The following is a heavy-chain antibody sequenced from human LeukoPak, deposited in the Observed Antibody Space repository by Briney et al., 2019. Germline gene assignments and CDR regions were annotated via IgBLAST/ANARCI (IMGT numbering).Heavy chain of an antibody. J-gene: IGHJ6*02. CDR1: GFTFSSYA. V-gene: IGHV3-30*04. CDR3: ARDRGDYPGDYYYGMDV. CDR2: ISYDGSNK. Sequence: GGSLRLSCAASGFTFSSYAMHWVRQAPGKGLEWVAVISYDGSNKYYADSVKGRFTISRDNSKNTLYLQMNSLRAEDTAVYYCARDRGDYPGDYYYGMDVWGQGTTVTVSS. D-gene: IGHD4-17*01.